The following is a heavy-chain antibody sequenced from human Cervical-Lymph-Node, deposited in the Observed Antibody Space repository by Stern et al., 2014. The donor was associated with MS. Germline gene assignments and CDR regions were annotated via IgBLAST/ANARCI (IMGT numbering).Heavy chain of an antibody. CDR3: ARGITIFGVVKT. CDR2: IYYSGST. Sequence: LQLQESGPGLVKPSQTLSLTCTVSGGSISSGDYYWSWIRQPPGKGLEWIGYIYYSGSTYYNPSLKSRVTISVDTSKNQFSLKLSSVTAADTAVYYCARGITIFGVVKTWGQGTLVTVSS. D-gene: IGHD3-3*01. V-gene: IGHV4-30-4*01. CDR1: GGSISSGDYY. J-gene: IGHJ4*02.